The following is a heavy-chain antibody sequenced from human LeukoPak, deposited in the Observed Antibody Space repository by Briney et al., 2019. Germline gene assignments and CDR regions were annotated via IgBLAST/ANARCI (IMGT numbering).Heavy chain of an antibody. Sequence: SETLSLTCAVSGYSISSGYYWGWIRQPPGKGLEWIGSIYHSGSTYYNPSLKSRVTTSVDTSKNQFSLKLSSVTAADTAVYYCARESPYSSSSPWDYWGQGTLVTVSS. D-gene: IGHD6-6*01. CDR1: GYSISSGYY. V-gene: IGHV4-38-2*02. CDR2: IYHSGST. J-gene: IGHJ4*02. CDR3: ARESPYSSSSPWDY.